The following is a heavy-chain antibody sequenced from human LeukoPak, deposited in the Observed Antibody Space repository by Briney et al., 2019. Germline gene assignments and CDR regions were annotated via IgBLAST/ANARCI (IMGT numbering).Heavy chain of an antibody. J-gene: IGHJ4*02. D-gene: IGHD2-21*02. CDR2: INPNSGGT. V-gene: IGHV1-2*02. CDR3: ARDYCGGDCYGVIDY. Sequence: GASVKVSCKASGYTFTGYYMHWVRQAPGQGLEWMGWINPNSGGTNYAQKFQGRATMTRDTSVSTAYMGLRSLRSDDTAVYYCARDYCGGDCYGVIDYWGQGTLVTVSS. CDR1: GYTFTGYY.